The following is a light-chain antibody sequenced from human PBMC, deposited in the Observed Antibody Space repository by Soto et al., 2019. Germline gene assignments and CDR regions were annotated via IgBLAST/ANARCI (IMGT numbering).Light chain of an antibody. J-gene: IGKJ1*01. CDR3: QQYNNWPPWT. CDR1: QSVSID. CDR2: GAS. Sequence: SPGEIATISCRASQSVSIDLAWYQQKPGQAPRLLIYGASTRATGIPARFSGSGSGTEFSLTISSLQSEDFAVYYCQQYNNWPPWTFGQGTKVDIK. V-gene: IGKV3-15*01.